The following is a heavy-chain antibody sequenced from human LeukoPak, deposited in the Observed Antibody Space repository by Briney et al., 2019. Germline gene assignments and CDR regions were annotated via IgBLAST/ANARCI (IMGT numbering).Heavy chain of an antibody. Sequence: PGGSLRLPCAASGFTFSSYAMSWVRQPPGKGLEWIGDIFYSGSTYYSPSLKSRVTISVDTSKNQFSLKLSSVTAADTAVYYCARLERGGRLRRSLDYWGQGTLVTVSS. CDR3: ARLERGGRLRRSLDY. D-gene: IGHD2-15*01. V-gene: IGHV4-34*12. CDR2: IFYSGST. J-gene: IGHJ4*02. CDR1: GFTFSSYA.